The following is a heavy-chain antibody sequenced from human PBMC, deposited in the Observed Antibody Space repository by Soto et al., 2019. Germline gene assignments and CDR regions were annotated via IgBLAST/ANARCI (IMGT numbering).Heavy chain of an antibody. CDR1: AGSITSGGYY. CDR3: ARDPLGTPLGYFKS. V-gene: IGHV4-31*03. Sequence: QGQLQESGPGLVKPSQTLSLTCTVSAGSITSGGYYWSWIRQHPGKGLEWIGNIYSSGSTYYNPSLKSRVTISVDTSKNPFSLKLSSVTAADTAVYYFARDPLGTPLGYFKSWGQGTLVNVSS. J-gene: IGHJ4*02. CDR2: IYSSGST. D-gene: IGHD3-16*01.